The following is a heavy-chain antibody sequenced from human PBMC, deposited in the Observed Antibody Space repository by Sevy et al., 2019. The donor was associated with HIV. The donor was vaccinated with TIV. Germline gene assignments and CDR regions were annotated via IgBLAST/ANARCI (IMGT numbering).Heavy chain of an antibody. CDR1: GFTFSHYW. V-gene: IGHV3-7*03. CDR2: IKGGGSEK. J-gene: IGHJ6*02. CDR3: ARDCNSATCLWGLDV. D-gene: IGHD1-26*01. Sequence: GGSLRLSCAASGFTFSHYWMTWVRQAPGKGPEWVANIKGGGSEKYYVDSGRGRFTISRDNAKNSLYLQMKSLRGEDTALYYCARDCNSATCLWGLDVWGQGTTVTVSS.